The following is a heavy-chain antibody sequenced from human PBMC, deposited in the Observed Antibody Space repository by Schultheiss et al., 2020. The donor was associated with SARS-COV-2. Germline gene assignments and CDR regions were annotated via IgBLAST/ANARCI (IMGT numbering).Heavy chain of an antibody. CDR1: GGSISSYY. J-gene: IGHJ4*02. V-gene: IGHV4-4*07. CDR2: IYTSGST. CDR3: ARGAGITGTGVNDY. D-gene: IGHD1-20*01. Sequence: SETLSLTCTVSGGSISSYYWSWIRQPPGKGLEWIGRIYTSGSTNYNPSLKSRVTISVDTSKNQFSLKLSSVTAADTAVYYCARGAGITGTGVNDYWGQGTLVTVSS.